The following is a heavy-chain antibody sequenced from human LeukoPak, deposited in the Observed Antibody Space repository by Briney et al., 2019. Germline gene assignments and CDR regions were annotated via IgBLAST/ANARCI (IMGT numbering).Heavy chain of an antibody. CDR2: IKGKTDGGTT. CDR3: TTGITMVRGVSGYYFDH. J-gene: IGHJ4*02. D-gene: IGHD3-10*01. V-gene: IGHV3-15*01. Sequence: TGGSLRLSCAASGFTFSNAWMSWVRQAPGKGLEWVGRIKGKTDGGTTDYAAPVKGRFTISRDDSKNTLYLQMNSLKTEDTAVYYCTTGITMVRGVSGYYFDHWGQGNLVTVSS. CDR1: GFTFSNAW.